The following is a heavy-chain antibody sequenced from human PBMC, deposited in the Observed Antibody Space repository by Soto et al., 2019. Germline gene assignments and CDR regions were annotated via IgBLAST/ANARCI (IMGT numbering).Heavy chain of an antibody. J-gene: IGHJ3*02. Sequence: GGSLRLSCAASGFTFSNAWMSWVRQAPGKGLEWVGRIKSKTDGGTTDYAAPVKGRFTISRDDSKNTLYLQMNSLKTEDTAVYYCTTLYYYDSSGYYDAFDIWGQGTMVTVSS. D-gene: IGHD3-22*01. CDR1: GFTFSNAW. CDR3: TTLYYYDSSGYYDAFDI. V-gene: IGHV3-15*01. CDR2: IKSKTDGGTT.